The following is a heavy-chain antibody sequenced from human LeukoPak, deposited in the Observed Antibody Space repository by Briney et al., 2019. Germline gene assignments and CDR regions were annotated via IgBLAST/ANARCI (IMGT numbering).Heavy chain of an antibody. CDR2: INHSGST. J-gene: IGHJ6*02. D-gene: IGHD2-15*01. CDR3: SGYDCSGGSCYRYYYYGMDV. Sequence: SETLSLACAVYGGSFSGYYWSWIRQPPGKGLEWIGEINHSGSTNYNPSLKSRVTISVDTSKNQFSLKLSSVTAADTAVYYCSGYDCSGGSCYRYYYYGMDVWGQGTTVTVSS. V-gene: IGHV4-34*01. CDR1: GGSFSGYY.